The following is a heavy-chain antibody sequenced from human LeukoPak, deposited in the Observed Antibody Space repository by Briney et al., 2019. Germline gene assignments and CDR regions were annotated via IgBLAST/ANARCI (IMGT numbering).Heavy chain of an antibody. J-gene: IGHJ4*02. CDR2: ISGSGHHT. CDR1: GFTFSSYA. V-gene: IGHV3-23*01. Sequence: GGSLRLSCAASGFTFSSYAMSWVRQAPGKGLEWVSGISGSGHHTYYADSVKGRFTISRDNSKNTLYLQMNSLRVEDTAVYYCAKSRGDGYTFMERACDHWGQGTLVTVSS. D-gene: IGHD5-24*01. CDR3: AKSRGDGYTFMERACDH.